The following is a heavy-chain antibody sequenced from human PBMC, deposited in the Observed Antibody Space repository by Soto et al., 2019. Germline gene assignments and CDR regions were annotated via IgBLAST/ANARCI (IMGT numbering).Heavy chain of an antibody. Sequence: PSETLSLTCTVSGGSISSYYWSWIRQPPGKGLEWIGYIYYSGSTNYNPSLKSRVTISVDTSKNQFSLKLSSVTAADTAVYYCGRVWKPGGGYFNNWGQETLVTVSS. J-gene: IGHJ4*02. V-gene: IGHV4-59*01. CDR3: GRVWKPGGGYFNN. D-gene: IGHD1-1*01. CDR1: GGSISSYY. CDR2: IYYSGST.